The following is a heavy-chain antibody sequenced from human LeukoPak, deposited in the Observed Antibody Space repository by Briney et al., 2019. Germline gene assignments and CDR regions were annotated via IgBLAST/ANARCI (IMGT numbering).Heavy chain of an antibody. CDR1: GVTICSSY. V-gene: IGHV3-53*01. CDR2: IHAGASR. Sequence: PGGSLRLSCAASGVTICSSYMSWVRQAPGKGLEWVSVIHAGASRYYADSVNDRFIISRDNVENTLYLRMNSLRAEDTAVYYCARVAVPHWYFDLWGRGALVTVSS. D-gene: IGHD4-17*01. J-gene: IGHJ2*01. CDR3: ARVAVPHWYFDL.